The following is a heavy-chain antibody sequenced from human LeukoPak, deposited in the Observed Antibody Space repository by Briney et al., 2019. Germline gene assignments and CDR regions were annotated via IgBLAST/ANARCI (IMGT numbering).Heavy chain of an antibody. CDR1: GYTFTGYY. CDR2: INPNSGGT. D-gene: IGHD3-10*01. J-gene: IGHJ4*02. V-gene: IGHV1-2*02. Sequence: GASVKVSCKASGYTFTGYYMHWVRQAPGQGLEWMGWINPNSGGTNYAQKFQGRVTMTRDTSISTAYMELSRLRSDDTAVYYCARDVLSTYYGSGSYYEFDYWGQGTLVTVSS. CDR3: ARDVLSTYYGSGSYYEFDY.